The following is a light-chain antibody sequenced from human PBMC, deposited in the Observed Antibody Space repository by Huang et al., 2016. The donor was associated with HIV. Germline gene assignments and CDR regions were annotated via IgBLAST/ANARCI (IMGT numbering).Light chain of an antibody. CDR1: QSVSSSY. V-gene: IGKV3-20*01. CDR3: QQYANSPVT. Sequence: EIVLTQSPGTLFLSAGERATLSCRASQSVSSSYLAWYQQKPGQAPRLLIYGASTRATGIPDRVSGSGSGTDFPLTISRLEPEDVAVYYCQQYANSPVTFGPGTRVDIK. J-gene: IGKJ3*01. CDR2: GAS.